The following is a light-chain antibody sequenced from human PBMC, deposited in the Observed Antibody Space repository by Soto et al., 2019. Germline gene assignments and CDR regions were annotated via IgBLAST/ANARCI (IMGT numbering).Light chain of an antibody. V-gene: IGKV1-5*01. CDR1: QSISNR. CDR3: QHYGGMWT. Sequence: DIQMTQSPSTLSASVGDRVTITCRASQSISNRLAWYQQKPGKAPKVLIYDASNLESGVPSRFTGSGSGTEFILTISSLQPDDFATYYCQHYGGMWTFGQGTKWIS. J-gene: IGKJ1*01. CDR2: DAS.